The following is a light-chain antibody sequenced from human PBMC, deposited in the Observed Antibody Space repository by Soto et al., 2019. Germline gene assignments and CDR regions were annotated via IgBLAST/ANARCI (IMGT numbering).Light chain of an antibody. CDR3: QSYDSSLTGSYV. J-gene: IGLJ1*01. Sequence: QCLLTQPASVSGAPGRMVTISCPGSSSNIGADYDAHWYQQLPGTAPKLLVYGDFSRPSGVPDRFSASKSGTSASLAITGLQAEDEADYYCQSYDSSLTGSYVFGTGTKVTVL. CDR2: GDF. V-gene: IGLV1-40*01. CDR1: SSNIGADYD.